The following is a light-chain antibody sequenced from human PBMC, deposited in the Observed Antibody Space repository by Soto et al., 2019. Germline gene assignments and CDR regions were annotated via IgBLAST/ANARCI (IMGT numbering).Light chain of an antibody. CDR3: QQYNDWPRT. Sequence: ILMTQSPDTLSVSLGQRVTLSCRASQSVGNYLAWYQQRPGQSPRLLIYGASTRATGVPARFSGSGSGTDFTLTISSLQSEDLAVYYCQQYNDWPRTFGPGTKVELK. CDR1: QSVGNY. CDR2: GAS. V-gene: IGKV3-15*01. J-gene: IGKJ1*01.